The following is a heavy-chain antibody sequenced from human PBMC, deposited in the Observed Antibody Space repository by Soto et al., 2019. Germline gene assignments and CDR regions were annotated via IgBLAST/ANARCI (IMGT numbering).Heavy chain of an antibody. CDR3: ARTYCSGGSCYYAFDY. D-gene: IGHD2-15*01. V-gene: IGHV3-74*01. J-gene: IGHJ4*02. CDR1: GFTFSSYW. CDR2: INSDGSST. Sequence: EVQLVESGGGLVQPGGSLRLSCAASGFTFSSYWMHWVRQAPGKGLVWVSRINSDGSSTSYADSVKGRFTISRDNAKNTLYLQMNSLRVGDTAVYYCARTYCSGGSCYYAFDYWGQGTLVTVSS.